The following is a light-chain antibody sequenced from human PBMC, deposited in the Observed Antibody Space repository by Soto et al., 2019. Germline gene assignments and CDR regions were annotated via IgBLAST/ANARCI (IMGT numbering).Light chain of an antibody. Sequence: EIVLTQSPATLSLSPGERATLSCRASKSVSSYLAWYQQKPGQAPRLLIYDASNRATGIPARFSGSGSGTYSTLTISSLEPEDFAVYYCQQRSNWPLTFGRGNKVEIK. CDR2: DAS. CDR1: KSVSSY. J-gene: IGKJ4*01. CDR3: QQRSNWPLT. V-gene: IGKV3-11*01.